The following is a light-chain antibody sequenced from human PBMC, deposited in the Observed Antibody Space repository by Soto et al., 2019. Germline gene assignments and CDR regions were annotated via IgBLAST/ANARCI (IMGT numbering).Light chain of an antibody. Sequence: IVFTQSPGPLSFSPGERATLSCRAIQSVSSSYLAWYQQKPGQAPRLLIYGASTRATGIPARFSGSGSGTEFTLTISSLQSEDFAVYYCQQYNNWPPWTFGQGANVAIK. CDR2: GAS. J-gene: IGKJ1*01. CDR1: QSVSSSY. V-gene: IGKV3-15*01. CDR3: QQYNNWPPWT.